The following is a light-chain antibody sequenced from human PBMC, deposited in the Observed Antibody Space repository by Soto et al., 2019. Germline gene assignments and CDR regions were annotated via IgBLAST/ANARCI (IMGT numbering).Light chain of an antibody. V-gene: IGLV2-14*01. CDR3: SSYASSSSLRV. CDR2: GVS. Sequence: QSALTQPASVSGSPGQSITISCTGTSSDVGGYNYVSWYQQHPGKAPKLMIYGVSNRPSGVSNRFSGSKSGNTASLTISGLQADDEGDYYCSSYASSSSLRVFGGGTKLTVL. J-gene: IGLJ3*02. CDR1: SSDVGGYNY.